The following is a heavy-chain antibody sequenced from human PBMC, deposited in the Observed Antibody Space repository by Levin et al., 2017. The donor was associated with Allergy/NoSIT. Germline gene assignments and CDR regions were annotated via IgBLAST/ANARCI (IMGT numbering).Heavy chain of an antibody. Sequence: SSQTLSLTCAVYGGSFSGYYWSWIRQPPGKGLEWIGEINHSGSTNYNPSLKSRVTISVDTSKNQFSLKLSSVTAADTAVYYCARGNVDTAMPLDYWGQGTLVTVSS. J-gene: IGHJ4*02. D-gene: IGHD5-18*01. CDR3: ARGNVDTAMPLDY. V-gene: IGHV4-34*01. CDR2: INHSGST. CDR1: GGSFSGYY.